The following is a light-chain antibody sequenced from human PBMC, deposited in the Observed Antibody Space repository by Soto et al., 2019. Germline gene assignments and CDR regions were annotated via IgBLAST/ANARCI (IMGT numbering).Light chain of an antibody. J-gene: IGKJ2*01. CDR1: QSVSSY. Sequence: EIVLTQSPATLSLSPGERATLSCRASQSVSSYLAWYQQKPGKAPRLLTYDASNRATGIPARFSGSGSGTDFTLTISSLAPEDFAVYYCQKHSNWPPMYTFGQGTKLEIK. CDR3: QKHSNWPPMYT. CDR2: DAS. V-gene: IGKV3-11*01.